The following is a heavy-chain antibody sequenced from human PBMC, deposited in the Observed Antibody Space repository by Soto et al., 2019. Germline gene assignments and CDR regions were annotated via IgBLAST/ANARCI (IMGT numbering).Heavy chain of an antibody. Sequence: QEQLVQSATEVKKPGASVKVSCKASGYTFTGYFLHWVRQAPGQGLEWMGWINPNSGDNEYIQRFQGRLTMSRDTSISTAYMALSRLTIDDTAVYYCAIFGSVTMLVEGPGLWGQGTMVTVSS. J-gene: IGHJ3*01. V-gene: IGHV1-2*02. CDR3: AIFGSVTMLVEGPGL. CDR2: INPNSGDN. CDR1: GYTFTGYF. D-gene: IGHD3-22*01.